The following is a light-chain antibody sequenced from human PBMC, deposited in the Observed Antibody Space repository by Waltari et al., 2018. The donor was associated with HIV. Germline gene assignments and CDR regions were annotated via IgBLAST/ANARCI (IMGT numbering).Light chain of an antibody. J-gene: IGKJ5*01. Sequence: EIVLTQSPATLSLSPGEGATLSCRASQTVYHYLAWYQQKPGQAPRLLIYDTSNRATGVPTRFSGSGSDTDFTLTISSLEPEDFAVYYCQVRTDGWPPELTFGQGTRLEI. V-gene: IGKV3-11*01. CDR2: DTS. CDR1: QTVYHY. CDR3: QVRTDGWPPELT.